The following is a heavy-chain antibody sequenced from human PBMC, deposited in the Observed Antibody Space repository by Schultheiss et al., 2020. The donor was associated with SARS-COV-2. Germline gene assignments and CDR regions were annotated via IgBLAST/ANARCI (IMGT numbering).Heavy chain of an antibody. CDR2: IYYSGST. CDR1: GYSISSAYY. V-gene: IGHV4-38-2*02. CDR3: AREAAAGPRRGSFDY. J-gene: IGHJ4*02. D-gene: IGHD6-13*01. Sequence: LSLTCTVSGYSISSAYYWGWIRQPPGKGLEWIGSIYYSGSTYYNPSLKSRVTISVDTSKNQFSLKLSSVTAADTAVYYCAREAAAGPRRGSFDYWGQGTLVTVSS.